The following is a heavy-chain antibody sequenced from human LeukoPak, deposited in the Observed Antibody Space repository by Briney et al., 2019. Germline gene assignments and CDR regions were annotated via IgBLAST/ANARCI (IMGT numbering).Heavy chain of an antibody. D-gene: IGHD3-10*01. CDR1: GGSISSGSYY. Sequence: SETLSLTCSVSGGSISSGSYYWSWIRQPAGKGLEWIGRIYTSGSTNYNPSLKSRVTISVDTSKNQFSLKLSSVTAADTAVYYCAREVTMVRGVFDYWGQGTLVTVSS. CDR2: IYTSGST. CDR3: AREVTMVRGVFDY. J-gene: IGHJ4*02. V-gene: IGHV4-61*02.